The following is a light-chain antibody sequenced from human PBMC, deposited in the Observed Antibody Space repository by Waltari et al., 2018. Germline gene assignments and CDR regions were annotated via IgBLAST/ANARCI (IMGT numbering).Light chain of an antibody. CDR3: QQYNNWPPSIT. CDR2: AAS. J-gene: IGKJ5*01. V-gene: IGKV3-15*01. Sequence: DIVMPQSPASLSVSPGERATLSCRASQSVSSNLAWYQQKPGQAPSLLIYAASTRATGIPARFSGGGSGTEFTLTISSLQSEDFAVYYCQQYNNWPPSITFGQGTRLEIK. CDR1: QSVSSN.